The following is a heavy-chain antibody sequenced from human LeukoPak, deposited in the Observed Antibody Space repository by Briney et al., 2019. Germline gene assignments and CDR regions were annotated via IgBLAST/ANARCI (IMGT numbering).Heavy chain of an antibody. Sequence: GASVKVSCKASGYTFTGYYMHWVRQAPGQGLEWMGWINPNSGGTNYAQKFQGRVTMTRDTSISTAYMELSRLRSDDTAVYYCARLSASEPQLSYYFDYWGQGTLVTVSS. CDR3: ARLSASEPQLSYYFDY. V-gene: IGHV1-2*02. CDR1: GYTFTGYY. J-gene: IGHJ4*02. CDR2: INPNSGGT. D-gene: IGHD6-13*01.